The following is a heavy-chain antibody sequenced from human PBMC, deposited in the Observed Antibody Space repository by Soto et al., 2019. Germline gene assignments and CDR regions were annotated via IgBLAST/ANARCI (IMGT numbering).Heavy chain of an antibody. CDR3: AREYDSSGYLSY. J-gene: IGHJ4*02. D-gene: IGHD3-22*01. Sequence: ASVKVXCKASGYTXTSYYMHWVRQAPGQGLEWMGIINPIFGTANYAQKFQGRVTITADESTSTAYMELSSLRSEDTAVYYCAREYDSSGYLSYWGQGTLVTVSS. V-gene: IGHV1-69*13. CDR1: GYTXTSYY. CDR2: INPIFGTA.